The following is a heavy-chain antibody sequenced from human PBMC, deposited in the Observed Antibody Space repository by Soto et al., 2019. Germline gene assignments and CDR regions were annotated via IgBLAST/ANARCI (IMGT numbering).Heavy chain of an antibody. V-gene: IGHV1-8*01. J-gene: IGHJ4*02. D-gene: IGHD1-1*01. CDR3: AGRAETNGWNGFGADKYYFDF. CDR1: GYTFTSYD. CDR2: MNPNTGNS. Sequence: ASVKVSCKASGYTFTSYDIYWVRQATGQGLEWMGWMNPNTGNSGYAQKFQGRVTMTSDTSISTAHMERSRRRSEDTAVYYCAGRAETNGWNGFGADKYYFDFWGQGTLVTVSS.